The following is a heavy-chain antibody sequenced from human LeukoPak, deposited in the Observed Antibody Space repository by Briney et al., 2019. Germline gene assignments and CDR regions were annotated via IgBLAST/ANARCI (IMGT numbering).Heavy chain of an antibody. Sequence: SETLSLTCTVSGGSISSYYWSWIRQPPGKGLEWIGRIYTSGSTNYNPSLKSRVTMSVDTPKNPFSLKLSSVTAADTAVYYCARGYGSRARYFDLWGRGTLVTVSS. D-gene: IGHD5-18*01. CDR2: IYTSGST. CDR3: ARGYGSRARYFDL. J-gene: IGHJ2*01. CDR1: GGSISSYY. V-gene: IGHV4-4*07.